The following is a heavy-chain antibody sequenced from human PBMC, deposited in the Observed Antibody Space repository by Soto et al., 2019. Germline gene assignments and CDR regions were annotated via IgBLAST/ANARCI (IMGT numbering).Heavy chain of an antibody. J-gene: IGHJ5*02. V-gene: IGHV1-3*05. CDR3: ARDRGYTYGYWGWFDP. CDR2: INAGNGDT. CDR1: GYTFTDSA. D-gene: IGHD5-18*01. Sequence: QVHFVQSGAEEKKPGASVKVSCKASGYTFTDSAIHWVRQAPVQRLECMGWINAGNGDTKYSQKFQGRVTITRDTSANTAYMELSSLTSEDTAEYYCARDRGYTYGYWGWFDPWGQGTLVTVSS.